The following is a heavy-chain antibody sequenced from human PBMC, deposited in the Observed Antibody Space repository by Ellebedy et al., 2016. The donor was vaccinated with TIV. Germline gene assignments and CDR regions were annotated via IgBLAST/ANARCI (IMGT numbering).Heavy chain of an antibody. J-gene: IGHJ5*02. CDR2: ISSTSTYI. V-gene: IGHV3-21*01. CDR1: GFTFSSYT. D-gene: IGHD3-3*01. CDR3: VGFGVFNL. Sequence: GESLKISCAASGFTFSSYTINWVRQAPGKGLEWVASISSTSTYIYYADSVKGRFTISRENAKNALFLQMDGLRVDDSAVYYCVGFGVFNLWGQGAPVTVSS.